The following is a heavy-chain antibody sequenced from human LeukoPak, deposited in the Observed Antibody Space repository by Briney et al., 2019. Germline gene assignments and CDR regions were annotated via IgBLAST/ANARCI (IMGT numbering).Heavy chain of an antibody. D-gene: IGHD3/OR15-3a*01. CDR2: ISGSGGRT. CDR1: GFTFNNYA. CDR3: ATAMIWDSYYFDY. J-gene: IGHJ4*02. V-gene: IGHV3-23*01. Sequence: PGGSLRLSCAASGFTFNNYAMSWVRQAPGKGLQWVSGISGSGGRTYYADSVKGRFTISRDNSKNTLYLQMNSLRAEDTAVYYCATAMIWDSYYFDYWGQGTLVTVSS.